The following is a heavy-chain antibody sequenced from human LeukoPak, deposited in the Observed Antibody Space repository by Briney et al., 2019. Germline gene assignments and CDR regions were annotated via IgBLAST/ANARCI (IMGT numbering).Heavy chain of an antibody. CDR1: GFIFSTYS. Sequence: PGGSVRLSCAASGFIFSTYSMSWVRQAPGKGLEWVSSISSSSSYIHYADSVKGRFTISRDNAQNSLYLQMNSLRVEDTAVYYCLGAFDFWGQGTMVTVSS. J-gene: IGHJ3*01. CDR2: ISSSSSYI. V-gene: IGHV3-21*01. CDR3: LGAFDF.